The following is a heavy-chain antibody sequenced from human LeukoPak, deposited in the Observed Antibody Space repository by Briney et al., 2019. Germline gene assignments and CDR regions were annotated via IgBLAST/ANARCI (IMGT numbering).Heavy chain of an antibody. CDR2: IIPIFGTA. CDR1: GGTFSSYA. J-gene: IGHJ3*02. V-gene: IGHV1-69*05. CDR3: ARAPHGYGDYVRAFDI. D-gene: IGHD4-17*01. Sequence: GASVKVSCKASGGTFSSYAISWVRQAPGQGLEWMGGIIPIFGTANYAQKFQGRVTITTDESTSTAYMELRSLRSEDTAVYYCARAPHGYGDYVRAFDIWGQGTMVTVSS.